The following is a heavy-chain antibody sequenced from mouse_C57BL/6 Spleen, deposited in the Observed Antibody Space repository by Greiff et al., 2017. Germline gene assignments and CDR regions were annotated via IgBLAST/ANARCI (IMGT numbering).Heavy chain of an antibody. CDR2: IHPNSGST. CDR1: GYTFTSYW. D-gene: IGHD3-1*01. J-gene: IGHJ2*01. CDR3: ARPGDICFDY. V-gene: IGHV1-64*01. Sequence: QVQLQQPGAELVKPGASVKLSCKASGYTFTSYWMHWVKQRPGQGLEWIGMIHPNSGSTNYNEKFKSKATLTVDKSASPAYMQLSSLTSEDYAVYYCARPGDICFDYWGQGTTLTVSS.